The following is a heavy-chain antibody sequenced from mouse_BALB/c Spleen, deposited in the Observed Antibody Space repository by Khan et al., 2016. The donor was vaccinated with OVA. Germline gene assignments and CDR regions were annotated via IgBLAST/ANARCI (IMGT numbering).Heavy chain of an antibody. CDR3: ARAGRIKY. V-gene: IGHV3-1*02. Sequence: EVQLEQSGPGLVKPSQSLSFTCTVTGYSITSGYGWGWIRQFPGNKLEWMGYISNSGSTNYNQYFKNRITFIRDTSKNQFFMQLNTVTSGDTATYYCARAGRIKYWGQGTILTVSA. J-gene: IGHJ2*01. CDR1: GYSITSGYG. CDR2: ISNSGST. D-gene: IGHD1-1*01.